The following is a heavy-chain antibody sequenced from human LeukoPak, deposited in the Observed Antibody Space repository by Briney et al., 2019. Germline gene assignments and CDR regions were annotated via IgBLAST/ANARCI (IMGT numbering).Heavy chain of an antibody. D-gene: IGHD3-10*01. CDR3: AREHYYGSGIYFYSYYYSMDV. CDR1: GFTFSSYA. V-gene: IGHV3-30*04. CDR2: AAYDGSHK. J-gene: IGHJ6*03. Sequence: GWSQRLSCAASGFTFSSYALHWVRQAPGKGLEWVAVAAYDGSHKYYAESVKGRFTISRDNSKNTLYLQMNSLRPEDTAVYYCAREHYYGSGIYFYSYYYSMDVWGKGTTLTVSS.